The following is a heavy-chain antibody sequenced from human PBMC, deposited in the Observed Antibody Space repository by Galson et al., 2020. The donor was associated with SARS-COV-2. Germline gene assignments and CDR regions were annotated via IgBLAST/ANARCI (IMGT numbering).Heavy chain of an antibody. CDR2: IDAAGNP. J-gene: IGHJ4*02. Sequence: GESLKISCAASGFSVGSRWISWVRRAPGKGPEWVSLIDAAGNPFYADSFKGRFTISRDNSRNIVFLQMNSLRAEDTAVYYCLREGDSIFADYWGPGTLVTVSS. V-gene: IGHV3-53*05. CDR3: LREGDSIFADY. D-gene: IGHD3-3*01. CDR1: GFSVGSRW.